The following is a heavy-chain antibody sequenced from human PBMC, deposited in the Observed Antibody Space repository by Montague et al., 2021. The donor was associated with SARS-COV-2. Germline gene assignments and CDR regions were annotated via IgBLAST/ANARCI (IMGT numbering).Heavy chain of an antibody. CDR2: IKQDGSEK. CDR1: GFTFSSYW. V-gene: IGHV3-7*01. D-gene: IGHD6-13*01. Sequence: SLRLSCAASGFTFSSYWMSWVRQAPGKGLEWVANIKQDGSEKYYVDSVKGRFTISRDNAKNSLYLQMNSLRAEDTAVYYCARMGSSWYGRYYYYYGMDVWGQGTTVTVSS. J-gene: IGHJ6*02. CDR3: ARMGSSWYGRYYYYYGMDV.